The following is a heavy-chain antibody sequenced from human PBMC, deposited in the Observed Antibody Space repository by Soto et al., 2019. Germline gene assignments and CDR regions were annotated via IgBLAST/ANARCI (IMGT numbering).Heavy chain of an antibody. V-gene: IGHV4-59*01. Sequence: SETLSLTCTVSGSSISSYYWSWIRQPPGKGLEWIGYIYYTGLSNSNPSLNSRVTMSVDTSKNQFSLKLSSVTAADTAVYYCASHSSHWPFFDFWGQGTLVTVSS. CDR2: IYYTGLS. J-gene: IGHJ4*02. D-gene: IGHD6-13*01. CDR3: ASHSSHWPFFDF. CDR1: GSSISSYY.